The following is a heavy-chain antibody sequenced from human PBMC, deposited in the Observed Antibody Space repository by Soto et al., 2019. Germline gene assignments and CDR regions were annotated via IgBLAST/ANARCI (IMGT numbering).Heavy chain of an antibody. CDR1: GFTFSDYY. D-gene: IGHD1-7*01. V-gene: IGHV3-72*01. CDR3: TRSIPGTTSSDY. CDR2: SRDKSNSYSS. J-gene: IGHJ4*02. Sequence: EVQLVESGGGLVQPGGSLRLSCAGSGFTFSDYYIDWVRQAPGKGLEWVGSSRDKSNSYSSDYAASVKGRFTVSRDASTNSLYLQMNRLKTEDTALYYCTRSIPGTTSSDYWGQGNLVTVSS.